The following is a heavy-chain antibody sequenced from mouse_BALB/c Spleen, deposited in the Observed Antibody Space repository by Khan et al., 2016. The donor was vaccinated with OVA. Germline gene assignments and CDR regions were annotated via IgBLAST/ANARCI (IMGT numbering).Heavy chain of an antibody. CDR2: IDPFSGGT. D-gene: IGHD2-2*01. CDR3: TRHGCVAWFTY. J-gene: IGHJ3*01. Sequence: VQLQQSGPELMKPGASVKISCKASGYSFTSYYIHWVMQSHGKSLEWIGYIDPFSGGTTYNQKFEGKATLTVDKSSSTAYIHLSILTSEDSAVYYCTRHGCVAWFTYWGQGTLVTVSA. CDR1: GYSFTSYY. V-gene: IGHV1S135*01.